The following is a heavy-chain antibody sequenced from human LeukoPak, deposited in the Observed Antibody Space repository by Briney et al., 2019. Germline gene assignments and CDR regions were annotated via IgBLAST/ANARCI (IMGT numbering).Heavy chain of an antibody. CDR3: ARDSGPHSSGWLTYEVDY. CDR1: GYTFTSYG. D-gene: IGHD6-19*01. Sequence: GASVKVSCKASGYTFTSYGISWVRQAPGQGLEWMGWISAYNGNTNYAQKLQGRVTMTTDTSTSTAYMELRSLRSDDTAVYYCARDSGPHSSGWLTYEVDYWGQGTLVTVSS. V-gene: IGHV1-18*01. J-gene: IGHJ4*02. CDR2: ISAYNGNT.